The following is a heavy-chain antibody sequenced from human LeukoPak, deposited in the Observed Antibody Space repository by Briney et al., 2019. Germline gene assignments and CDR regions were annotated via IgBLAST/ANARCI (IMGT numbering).Heavy chain of an antibody. Sequence: GGSLRLSCAASGFTFSSYAMSWVRQAPGKGLEWVSAISGSGGSTYYADSVKGRFTISRDNSKNTLYLQMNSLRAEDTAVYHCAKDQSGYNHYFDYWGQGTLVTVSS. CDR1: GFTFSSYA. V-gene: IGHV3-23*01. CDR2: ISGSGGST. CDR3: AKDQSGYNHYFDY. J-gene: IGHJ4*02. D-gene: IGHD3-3*01.